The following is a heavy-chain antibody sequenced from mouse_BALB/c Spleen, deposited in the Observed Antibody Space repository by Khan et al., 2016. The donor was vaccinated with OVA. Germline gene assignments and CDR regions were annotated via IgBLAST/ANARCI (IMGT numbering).Heavy chain of an antibody. Sequence: QVQLKQSGAELVRPGTSVKLSCKASGYSFTSYWMNWVKQRPGQGLEWIGIIHPSDSETKLNQKFEDKATLTVDKSSSTAYMQLRSPTSEDSAVYYCAEGTTTSYGYFDVWVAGITVTASS. CDR3: AEGTTTSYGYFDV. CDR2: IHPSDSET. CDR1: GYSFTSYW. V-gene: IGHV1-61*01. J-gene: IGHJ1*01. D-gene: IGHD1-1*01.